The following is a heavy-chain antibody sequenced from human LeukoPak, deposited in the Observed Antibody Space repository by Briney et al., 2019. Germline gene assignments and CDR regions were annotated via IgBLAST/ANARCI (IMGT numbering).Heavy chain of an antibody. D-gene: IGHD5-18*01. V-gene: IGHV4-59*08. CDR1: GGSISSYY. CDR3: ARQRDTAMVFDAFDI. Sequence: SETLSLTCTVSGGSISSYYWSWIRQPPGKGLEWIGYIYYSGSINYNPSLKSRVTISVDTSKNQFSLKLSSVTAADTAVYYCARQRDTAMVFDAFDIWGQGTMVTVSS. J-gene: IGHJ3*02. CDR2: IYYSGSI.